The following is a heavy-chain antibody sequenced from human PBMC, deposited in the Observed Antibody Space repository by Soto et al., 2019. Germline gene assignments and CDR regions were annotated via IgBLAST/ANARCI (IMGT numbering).Heavy chain of an antibody. D-gene: IGHD2-2*01. V-gene: IGHV4-34*01. J-gene: IGHJ4*02. Sequence: SETLSLTCAVYGGSFSGYYWSWIRQPLGKGLEWIGEINHSGSTNYNPSLKSRVTISVDTSKNQFSLKLSSVTAADTAVYYCASIPRLRYCSSTTCPGYYFDYWGQGTLVTVSS. CDR3: ASIPRLRYCSSTTCPGYYFDY. CDR2: INHSGST. CDR1: GGSFSGYY.